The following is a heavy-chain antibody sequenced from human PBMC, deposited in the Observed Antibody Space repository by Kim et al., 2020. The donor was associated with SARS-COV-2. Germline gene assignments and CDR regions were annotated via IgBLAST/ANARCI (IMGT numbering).Heavy chain of an antibody. Sequence: GGSLRLSCAASGFTVSSNYMSWVRQAPGKGLEWVSVIYSGGSTYYADSVKGRFTISRDNSKNTLYLQMNSLRAEDTAVYYCARAEVLCSGGSCYSVGMDVWGQGTTVTVSS. D-gene: IGHD2-15*01. J-gene: IGHJ6*02. V-gene: IGHV3-53*01. CDR3: ARAEVLCSGGSCYSVGMDV. CDR2: IYSGGST. CDR1: GFTVSSNY.